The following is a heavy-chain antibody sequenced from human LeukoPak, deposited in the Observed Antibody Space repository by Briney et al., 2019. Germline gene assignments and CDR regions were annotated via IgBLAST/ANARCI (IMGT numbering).Heavy chain of an antibody. CDR3: AKLEDWYYPDY. CDR2: ISSTSSAI. J-gene: IGHJ4*02. CDR1: GFTFSSYS. D-gene: IGHD3-9*01. Sequence: GGSLRLSCTASGFTFSSYSMSWVRQAPGKGLEWISYISSTSSAIYYADSVKGRFTISRDNAENSLYLQMNSLRAEDTAVYYCAKLEDWYYPDYWGQGTLVTVSS. V-gene: IGHV3-48*01.